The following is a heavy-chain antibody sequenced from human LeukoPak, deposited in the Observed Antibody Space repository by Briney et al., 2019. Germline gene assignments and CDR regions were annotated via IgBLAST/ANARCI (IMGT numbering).Heavy chain of an antibody. CDR2: IYHSGST. D-gene: IGHD2-2*01. CDR3: ARACSSTSCYGWFDP. CDR1: GYSISSGYY. V-gene: IGHV4-38-2*01. J-gene: IGHJ5*02. Sequence: PSETLSLTCAVSGYSISSGYYWGWIRQPPGKGLEWIGSIYHSGSTYYNPSLKSRVTISVDTFKNQFSLKLSSVTAADTAVYYCARACSSTSCYGWFDPWGQGTLVTVSS.